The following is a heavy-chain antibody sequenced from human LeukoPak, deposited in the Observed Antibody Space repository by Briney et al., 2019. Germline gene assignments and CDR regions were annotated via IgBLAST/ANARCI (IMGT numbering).Heavy chain of an antibody. Sequence: SETLSVTCTVSGGSISSCDYYWSWIRQPPGKGLEWIGYIYYSGSTYYNPSLKSRVTISVDTSKNQFSLKLSSVTAADAAVYYCASGGGVSYGAFDYWGQGTLVTVSS. V-gene: IGHV4-30-4*01. CDR3: ASGGGVSYGAFDY. J-gene: IGHJ4*02. CDR2: IYYSGST. D-gene: IGHD4-17*01. CDR1: GGSISSCDYY.